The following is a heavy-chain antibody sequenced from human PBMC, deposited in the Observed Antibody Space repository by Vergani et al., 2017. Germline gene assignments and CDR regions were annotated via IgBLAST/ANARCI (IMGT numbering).Heavy chain of an antibody. CDR2: FIPIFGTA. D-gene: IGHD3-3*01. CDR3: ARRDITIFGVVIIRGYYYYGMDV. J-gene: IGHJ6*02. CDR1: GGTFSSYA. Sequence: QVQLVQSGAEVKKPGSSVKVSCKASGGTFSSYAISWVRQAPGQGLEWMGGFIPIFGTANYAQKFQGRVTITADESTSTAYRELSSLSSEDTSVYYCARRDITIFGVVIIRGYYYYGMDVWGQGTTVTVSS. V-gene: IGHV1-69*01.